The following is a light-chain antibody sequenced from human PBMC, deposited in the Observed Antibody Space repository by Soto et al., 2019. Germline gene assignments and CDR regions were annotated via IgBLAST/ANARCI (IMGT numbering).Light chain of an antibody. CDR2: AAS. J-gene: IGKJ1*01. CDR3: QKYNSAPPWT. CDR1: QGISNY. Sequence: DIQITQSPSSLSSSVGDRVTITCLASQGISNYLAWNQQKPVKVPKLLIYAASTLQSGVPSRFSGSGSGTDFTLPISSLQPEDVATYYCQKYNSAPPWTFGQGNKVDI. V-gene: IGKV1-27*01.